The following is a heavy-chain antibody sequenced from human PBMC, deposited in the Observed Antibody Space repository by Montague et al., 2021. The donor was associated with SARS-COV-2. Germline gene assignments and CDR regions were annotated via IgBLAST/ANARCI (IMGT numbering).Heavy chain of an antibody. CDR1: GASLASGYW. J-gene: IGHJ5*02. D-gene: IGHD1-1*01. V-gene: IGHV4-4*02. CDR2: IHHTGGS. Sequence: SDTLSLTCAVSGASLASGYWWSWVRQSPGKGLEWIAEIHHTGGSNYNPSLVSRVTIFLDHSKNHLTLTLSSVTAADTAMYYCASHPVWQQLCTWGQGTLVTVSA. CDR3: ASHPVWQQLCT.